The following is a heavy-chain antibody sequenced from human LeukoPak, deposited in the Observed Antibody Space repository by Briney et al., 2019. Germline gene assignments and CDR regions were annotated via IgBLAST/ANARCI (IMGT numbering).Heavy chain of an antibody. V-gene: IGHV3-21*01. Sequence: GGSLRLSCEASGFTFSSYNMNWVRQAPGKGLEWVSSISSSGTSADSGTGRFTISRDSAKTSLYLQMNSLRVEDTAVYYCARDYGYEIDYWGQGTLVTVSS. J-gene: IGHJ4*02. CDR2: ISSSGT. CDR1: GFTFSSYN. CDR3: ARDYGYEIDY. D-gene: IGHD5-24*01.